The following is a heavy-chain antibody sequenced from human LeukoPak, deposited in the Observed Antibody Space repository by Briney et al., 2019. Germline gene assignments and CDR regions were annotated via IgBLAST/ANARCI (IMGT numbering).Heavy chain of an antibody. CDR1: GFTFSSYA. CDR3: ARVRVVGSGSYYDCLWY. D-gene: IGHD1-26*01. CDR2: ISYDGSNK. Sequence: GRSLRLSCAASGFTFSSYAMHWVRQAPGKGLEWVAVISYDGSNKYYADSVKGRFTISRDNSKNTLYLQMNSLRAEDTAVYYCARVRVVGSGSYYDCLWYWGQGTLVTVSS. J-gene: IGHJ4*02. V-gene: IGHV3-30-3*01.